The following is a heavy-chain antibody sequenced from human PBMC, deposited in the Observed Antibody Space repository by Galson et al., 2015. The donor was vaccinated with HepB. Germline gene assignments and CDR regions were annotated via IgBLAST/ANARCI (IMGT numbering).Heavy chain of an antibody. CDR2: IKQDGSEK. D-gene: IGHD3-22*01. CDR1: GFTFSSYW. CDR3: ARAGGSITMIVVVITQHYYFDY. J-gene: IGHJ4*02. V-gene: IGHV3-7*03. Sequence: SLRLSCAASGFTFSSYWMSWVRQAPGKGLEWVANIKQDGSEKYYVDSVKGRFTISRDNAKNSLYLQMNSLRAEDTAVYYCARAGGSITMIVVVITQHYYFDYWGQGTLVTVSS.